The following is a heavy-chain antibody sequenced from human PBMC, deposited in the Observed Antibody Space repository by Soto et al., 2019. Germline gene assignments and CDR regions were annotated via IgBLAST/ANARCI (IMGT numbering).Heavy chain of an antibody. Sequence: EVQLVESGGGLVQPGGSLRLSCEASGFMFGGYWMSWVRQAPGKGLEWVANINQDGSEKYYVDSVKGRVTISRDNAKNSLYLQMNSLRAEDTAIYYCAGYCDTASCPLRDYNWGQGTLVTVSS. D-gene: IGHD2-2*01. CDR3: AGYCDTASCPLRDYN. CDR2: INQDGSEK. V-gene: IGHV3-7*01. J-gene: IGHJ4*02. CDR1: GFMFGGYW.